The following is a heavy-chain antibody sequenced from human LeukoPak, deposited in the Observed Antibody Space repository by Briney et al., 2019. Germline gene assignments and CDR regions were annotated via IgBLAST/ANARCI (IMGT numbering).Heavy chain of an antibody. CDR1: GCTFSSYA. Sequence: GASVKVSCKASGCTFSSYAISWVRQAPGQGLEWMGRIIPIFGTANYAQKFQGRVTITTDESTSTAYMELSSLRSEDTAVYYYARYYYDSSGYCYEYFQHWGQGTLVTVSS. D-gene: IGHD3-22*01. CDR2: IIPIFGTA. CDR3: ARYYYDSSGYCYEYFQH. V-gene: IGHV1-69*05. J-gene: IGHJ1*01.